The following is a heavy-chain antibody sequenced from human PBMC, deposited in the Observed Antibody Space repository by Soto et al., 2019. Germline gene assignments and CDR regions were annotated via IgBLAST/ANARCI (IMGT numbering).Heavy chain of an antibody. Sequence: QVQLVQSGAEVKKPGSSVKVSCKASGGTFSSYAISWVRQAPGQGLEWMGGIIPIFGTANYAQKFQGRVMITADKSTSTAYRELSSLISEDTAVYYCARECSSTSCYGAFDTWGQGTMGTVSS. J-gene: IGHJ3*02. CDR1: GGTFSSYA. CDR2: IIPIFGTA. V-gene: IGHV1-69*06. CDR3: ARECSSTSCYGAFDT. D-gene: IGHD2-2*01.